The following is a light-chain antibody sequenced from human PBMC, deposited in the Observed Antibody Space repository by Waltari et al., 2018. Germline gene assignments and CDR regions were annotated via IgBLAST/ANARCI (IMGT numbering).Light chain of an antibody. J-gene: IGLJ3*02. Sequence: QLVLTQSPSASASLGASVKLTCTLSSGHSSNVIAWLQQQPEKGPRYLMKVNSDGSHTKGDGIPDRFSGSSSGAGRYLTISSLQSDDEADYYCQTWGTGIWVFGGGTRLTVL. CDR1: SGHSSNV. V-gene: IGLV4-69*01. CDR3: QTWGTGIWV. CDR2: VNSDGSH.